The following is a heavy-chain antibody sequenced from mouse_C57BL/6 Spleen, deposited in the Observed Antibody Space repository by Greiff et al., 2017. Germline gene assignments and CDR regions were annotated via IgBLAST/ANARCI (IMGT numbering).Heavy chain of an antibody. V-gene: IGHV3-6*01. Sequence: EVQLQESGPGLVKPSQSLSLTCSVTGYSITSGYYWNWIRQFPGNKLEWMGYISYDGSNNYNPSLKNRISITRDTSKNQFFLKLNSVTTEDTATYYCASYGSSYVGYFDYWGQGTTLTVSS. J-gene: IGHJ2*01. CDR1: GYSITSGYY. D-gene: IGHD1-1*01. CDR2: ISYDGSN. CDR3: ASYGSSYVGYFDY.